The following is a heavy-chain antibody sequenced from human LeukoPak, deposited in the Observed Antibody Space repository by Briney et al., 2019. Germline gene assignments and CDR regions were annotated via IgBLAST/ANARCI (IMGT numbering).Heavy chain of an antibody. CDR3: ARAMVRDELDAFDI. J-gene: IGHJ3*02. CDR2: MNPNSGNT. CDR1: GYTFTSYD. Sequence: ASVKVSCKASGYTFTSYDINWVRQATGQGREWRGWMNPNSGNTGYAQKFQGRVTMTRNTSISTAYMELSSLRSEDTAVYYCARAMVRDELDAFDIWGQGTMVTVSS. V-gene: IGHV1-8*02. D-gene: IGHD3-10*01.